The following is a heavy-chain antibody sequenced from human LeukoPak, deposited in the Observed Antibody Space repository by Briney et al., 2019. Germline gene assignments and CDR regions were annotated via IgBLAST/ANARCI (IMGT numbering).Heavy chain of an antibody. CDR1: GDTFTSYG. J-gene: IGHJ4*02. Sequence: ASVKVSCKASGDTFTSYGISWVRQAPGQGLEWMGWISAYNGNTNYAQKLQGRVTMTTDTSTSTAYMELRSLRSDDTAVYYCARDRAWSSDILTGILSHSGQGTLVTVSS. CDR2: ISAYNGNT. V-gene: IGHV1-18*01. CDR3: ARDRAWSSDILTGILSH. D-gene: IGHD3-9*01.